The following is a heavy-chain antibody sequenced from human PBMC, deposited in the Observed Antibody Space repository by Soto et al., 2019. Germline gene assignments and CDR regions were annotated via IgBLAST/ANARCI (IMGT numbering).Heavy chain of an antibody. J-gene: IGHJ6*02. CDR1: GYSFTSYW. D-gene: IGHD2-2*01. CDR2: IYPGDSDT. CDR3: ARDLEGSYCISTSCHSPYGMDV. V-gene: IGHV5-51*01. Sequence: GESLKISCKVSGYSFTSYWIGCVRQMPGKGLEWMGIIYPGDSDTRYSPSFQGQVTISTDKSISTAYLQWSRLRSDDTAVYYCARDLEGSYCISTSCHSPYGMDVWGQGTTVTVSS.